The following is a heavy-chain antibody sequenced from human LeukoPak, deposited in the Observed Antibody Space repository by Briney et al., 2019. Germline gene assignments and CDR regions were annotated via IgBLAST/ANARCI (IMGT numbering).Heavy chain of an antibody. CDR2: IYHSGST. CDR3: ARHLSRARRYCSSTSCYTSDY. D-gene: IGHD2-2*02. Sequence: SETLSLTCAVSGYSISSGYYWGWIRQPPGKGLEWIGSIYHSGSTYYNPSLKSRVTISVDTSKNQFSLKLSSVTAADTAVYYCARHLSRARRYCSSTSCYTSDYWGQRTLVTVSS. CDR1: GYSISSGYY. J-gene: IGHJ4*02. V-gene: IGHV4-38-2*01.